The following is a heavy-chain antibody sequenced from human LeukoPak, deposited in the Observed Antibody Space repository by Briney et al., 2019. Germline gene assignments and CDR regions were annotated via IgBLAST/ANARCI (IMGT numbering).Heavy chain of an antibody. J-gene: IGHJ4*02. Sequence: GGSLRLSCVCSQFTFNNGGMSWVRQAPGKGLEWVSGISWNGGSTGYAESVKGRFTISRDNAKNSLYLQMNSLRAEDTAFYYCARGMSFSNYWGQGTLVTVSS. CDR2: ISWNGGST. D-gene: IGHD4-11*01. V-gene: IGHV3-20*04. CDR1: QFTFNNGG. CDR3: ARGMSFSNY.